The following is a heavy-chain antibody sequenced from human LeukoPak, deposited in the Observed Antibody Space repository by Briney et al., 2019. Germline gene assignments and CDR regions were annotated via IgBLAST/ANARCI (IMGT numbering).Heavy chain of an antibody. D-gene: IGHD3-10*01. J-gene: IGHJ4*02. CDR1: GFTVSSNY. CDR3: ARDAYQTYYYGSGSYR. CDR2: IHSGGST. V-gene: IGHV3-66*01. Sequence: GGSLRLSCAASGFTVSSNYMSWVRQAPGKGLEWVSVIHSGGSTYYADSVKGRFTISRDNSKNTLYLQMNSLRAEDTAVYYCARDAYQTYYYGSGSYRWGQGTLVTVSS.